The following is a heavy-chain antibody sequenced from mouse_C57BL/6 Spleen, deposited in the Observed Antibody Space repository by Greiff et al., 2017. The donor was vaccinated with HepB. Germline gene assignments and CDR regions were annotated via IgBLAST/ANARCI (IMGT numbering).Heavy chain of an antibody. D-gene: IGHD1-1*01. CDR3: ARDYDYYGTAFTY. CDR2: IDPNSGGT. CDR1: GYTFTSYW. J-gene: IGHJ3*01. Sequence: VQLQQPGAELVKPGASVKLSCKASGYTFTSYWMHWVKQRPGRGLEWIGRIDPNSGGTKYNEKFKSKATLTVDKPSSTAYMQLSSLTSEDSAVYYCARDYDYYGTAFTYWGQGTLVTVSA. V-gene: IGHV1-72*01.